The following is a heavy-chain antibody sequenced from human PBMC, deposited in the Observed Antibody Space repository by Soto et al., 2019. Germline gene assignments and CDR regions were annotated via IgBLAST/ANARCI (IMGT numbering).Heavy chain of an antibody. CDR3: ARDIRNSGWFDP. D-gene: IGHD1-7*01. J-gene: IGHJ5*02. Sequence: QVQLQESGPGLVKPSQTLSLTCTVSGGSISSGGYYWSWIRQHPGRGLEWIGYIYYSGSPYYNPSLESRVTISVDPSKNQFSLKLSSVTAADTAVYYCARDIRNSGWFDPWGQGTLVTVSS. V-gene: IGHV4-31*03. CDR2: IYYSGSP. CDR1: GGSISSGGYY.